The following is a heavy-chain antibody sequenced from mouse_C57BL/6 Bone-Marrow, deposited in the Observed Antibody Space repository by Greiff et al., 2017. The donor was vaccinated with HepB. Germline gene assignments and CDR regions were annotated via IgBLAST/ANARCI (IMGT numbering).Heavy chain of an antibody. CDR3: ARRGYYDPFAY. CDR1: GYTFTDYY. J-gene: IGHJ3*01. D-gene: IGHD1-1*01. V-gene: IGHV1-26*01. Sequence: EVQLQQSGPELVKPGASVKISCKASGYTFTDYYMNWVKQSHGQSLEWIGDINPNNGGTSYNQKFKGKATLTVDKSSSTAYMELRSLTSEDSAVYYCARRGYYDPFAYWGQGTLVTVSA. CDR2: INPNNGGT.